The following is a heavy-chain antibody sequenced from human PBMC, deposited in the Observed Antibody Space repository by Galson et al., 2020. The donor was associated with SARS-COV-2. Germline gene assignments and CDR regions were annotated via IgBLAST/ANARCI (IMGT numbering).Heavy chain of an antibody. D-gene: IGHD2-21*01. CDR3: AKDPGAYCGGDCSDWYFDL. V-gene: IGHV3-30*02. Sequence: GGSLRLSCAASGFTFSSYGMHWVRQAPGKGLEWVAFIRYDGSNKYYADSVKGRFTISRDNSKNTLYLQMNSLRAEDTAVYYCAKDPGAYCGGDCSDWYFDLWGRGTLVTVSS. CDR1: GFTFSSYG. CDR2: IRYDGSNK. J-gene: IGHJ2*01.